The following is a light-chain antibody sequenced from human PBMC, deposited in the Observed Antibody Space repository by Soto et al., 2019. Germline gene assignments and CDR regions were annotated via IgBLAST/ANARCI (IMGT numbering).Light chain of an antibody. V-gene: IGLV2-11*01. CDR2: DVS. J-gene: IGLJ2*01. CDR1: SSDVGGYNY. CDR3: CSYAGSYTFAV. Sequence: QSALTPPRSVSGSPGQSVTISCTGTSSDVGGYNYVSWYQQHPGKAPKLMIYDVSKRPSGVPDRFSGSKSGNTASLTISGLQAEDDADYYCCSYAGSYTFAVFGGGTKLTVL.